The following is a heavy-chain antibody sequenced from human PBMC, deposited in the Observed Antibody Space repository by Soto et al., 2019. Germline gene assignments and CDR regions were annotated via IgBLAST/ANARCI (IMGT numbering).Heavy chain of an antibody. Sequence: LRLSCAASGFTFSSYGMHWVRQAPGKGLEWVAVIWYDGSNKYYADSVKGRFTISRDNSKNTLYLQMNSLRAEDTAVYYCARGGSSSWYKGEYFQHWGQGTLVTVSS. CDR2: IWYDGSNK. J-gene: IGHJ1*01. D-gene: IGHD6-13*01. CDR1: GFTFSSYG. CDR3: ARGGSSSWYKGEYFQH. V-gene: IGHV3-33*01.